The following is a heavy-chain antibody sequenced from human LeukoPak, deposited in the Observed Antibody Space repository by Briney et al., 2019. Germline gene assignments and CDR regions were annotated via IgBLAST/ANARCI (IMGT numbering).Heavy chain of an antibody. D-gene: IGHD2-2*01. CDR2: IYYSGST. CDR1: GGSISSYY. V-gene: IGHV4-59*01. Sequence: PSETLSLTCTVSGGSISSYYWSWIRQPPGKGLEWIGYIYYSGSTNYNPSLKSRVTISVDTSKNQFSLKLSSVTAADTAVYYCARAWAYCSSTSCFPNWFDPWGQGTLVTVSS. J-gene: IGHJ5*02. CDR3: ARAWAYCSSTSCFPNWFDP.